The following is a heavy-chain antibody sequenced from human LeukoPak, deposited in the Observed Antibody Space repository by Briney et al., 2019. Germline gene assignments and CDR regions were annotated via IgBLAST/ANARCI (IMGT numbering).Heavy chain of an antibody. V-gene: IGHV3-9*01. D-gene: IGHD1-26*01. CDR2: ISWNGVII. Sequence: GRSLRLSCAASGFTLDDYAMHWVRQAPGKGLEWVSGISWNGVIIGYADSAKGRFTISRDNAKNSLYLQMNSLRAEDTALYYCAKDISVGTTPYYFDYWGQGTLVTVSS. CDR3: AKDISVGTTPYYFDY. J-gene: IGHJ4*02. CDR1: GFTLDDYA.